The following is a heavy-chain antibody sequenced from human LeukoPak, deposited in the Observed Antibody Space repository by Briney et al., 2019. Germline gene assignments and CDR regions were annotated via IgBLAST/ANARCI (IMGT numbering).Heavy chain of an antibody. CDR1: GFTFSGSA. J-gene: IGHJ6*03. CDR2: IRSKANSYAT. Sequence: GGSLRLSCAASGFTFSGSAMHWVRQASGKGLEWVGRIRSKANSYATAYAASVKGRFTISRDDSKNTAYLQMNSLKTEDTAVYYCTRRNYAGGYYYYYYMDVWGKGTTVTVSS. V-gene: IGHV3-73*01. D-gene: IGHD1-7*01. CDR3: TRRNYAGGYYYYYYMDV.